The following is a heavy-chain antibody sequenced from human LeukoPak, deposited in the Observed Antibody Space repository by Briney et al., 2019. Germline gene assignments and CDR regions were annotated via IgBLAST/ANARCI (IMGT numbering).Heavy chain of an antibody. Sequence: GASVKVSCKASGGTFSSYAISWVRQAPGQGLEWMGGIIPIFGTANYAQKFQGRVTITADESTSTAYMELSSLRSEDTAVYYCARDDRLGTVTTYYYGMDVRGQGTTVTVSS. D-gene: IGHD4-17*01. CDR3: ARDDRLGTVTTYYYGMDV. V-gene: IGHV1-69*13. CDR1: GGTFSSYA. CDR2: IIPIFGTA. J-gene: IGHJ6*02.